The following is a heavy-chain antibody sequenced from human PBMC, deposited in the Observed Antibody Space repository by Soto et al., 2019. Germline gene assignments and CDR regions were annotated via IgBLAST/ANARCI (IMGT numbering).Heavy chain of an antibody. CDR2: INQSGST. D-gene: IGHD6-13*01. Sequence: QVQLQQWGAGLLKPPETLSLTCAVYGGSFSSYYWSXIRXXXXXXLEWIGEINQSGSTNYNPSLKSRVTISVDMSKNQFSLKLSSVTAADTAVYYCARRGRAAAGNWYFDLWGRGTLVTVSS. CDR1: GGSFSSYY. J-gene: IGHJ2*01. CDR3: ARRGRAAAGNWYFDL. V-gene: IGHV4-34*01.